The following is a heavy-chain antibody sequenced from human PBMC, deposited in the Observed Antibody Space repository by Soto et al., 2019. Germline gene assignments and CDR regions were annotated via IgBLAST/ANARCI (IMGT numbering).Heavy chain of an antibody. CDR1: GYTFTGYY. D-gene: IGHD6-19*01. CDR3: AREIYSSGQPQSYGMDV. J-gene: IGHJ6*02. V-gene: IGHV1-2*02. Sequence: GASVKVSFKASGYTFTGYYMHWVRQAPGQGLEWMGWINPNSGGTNYAQKFQGRVTMTRDTSISTAYMELSRLRSDDTAVYYCAREIYSSGQPQSYGMDVWGQGTTVTVSS. CDR2: INPNSGGT.